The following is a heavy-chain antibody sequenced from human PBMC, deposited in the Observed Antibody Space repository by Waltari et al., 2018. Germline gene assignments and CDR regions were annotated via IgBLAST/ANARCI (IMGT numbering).Heavy chain of an antibody. V-gene: IGHV3-7*01. CDR2: IKQDGSEK. CDR3: AREMADSGSYFDY. J-gene: IGHJ4*02. D-gene: IGHD1-26*01. CDR1: GFTFSSYW. Sequence: EVQLVESGGGLVQPGGSLRLSCAASGFTFSSYWMSWVRQAPGKGLEWGANIKQDGSEKYYVDSVKGRFTISRDNSKNTLYLQMNSLRAEDTAVYYCAREMADSGSYFDYWGQGTLVIVSS.